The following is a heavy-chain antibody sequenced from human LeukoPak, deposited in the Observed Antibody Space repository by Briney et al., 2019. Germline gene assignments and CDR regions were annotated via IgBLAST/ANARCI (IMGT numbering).Heavy chain of an antibody. CDR2: IWFDSSYI. CDR1: GFTFSNYV. CDR3: VKDPSGAAAAGTFDY. D-gene: IGHD6-13*01. Sequence: GGSLRLSCAASGFTFSNYVMHWVRETPDEGLEWGAFIWFDSSYIYYLESVKGRFTVSRDNSKNTLFLQMHSLRPEDTAVYYCVKDPSGAAAAGTFDYWGQGTLVTVSS. V-gene: IGHV3-30*02. J-gene: IGHJ4*02.